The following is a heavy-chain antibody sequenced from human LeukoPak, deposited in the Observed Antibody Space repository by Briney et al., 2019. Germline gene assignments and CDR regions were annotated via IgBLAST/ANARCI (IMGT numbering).Heavy chain of an antibody. D-gene: IGHD6-13*01. J-gene: IGHJ4*02. Sequence: PSETLSLTCTVSSDSISSYYWSWIRQPPGKGLEWIGYIYYSGSTNYNPSLKSRVTISVDTSKNQFSLKLSSVTAADTAVYYCARGYGSWYYYFDYWGQGTLVTVSS. CDR3: ARGYGSWYYYFDY. CDR1: SDSISSYY. V-gene: IGHV4-59*01. CDR2: IYYSGST.